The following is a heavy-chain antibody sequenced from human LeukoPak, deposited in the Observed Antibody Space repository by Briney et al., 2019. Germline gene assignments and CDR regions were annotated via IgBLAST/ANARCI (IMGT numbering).Heavy chain of an antibody. Sequence: SCKASGFTFTSSAVQWVRQAPGKGLKWVSTITTGDGNTYYADSVKGRFTVSRDDSKNTLYLQMNSLRAEDTAVYYCAKDGGLWVSAHWGDSWGRGTLVTVSS. CDR1: GFTFTSSA. V-gene: IGHV3-23*01. CDR2: ITTGDGNT. D-gene: IGHD7-27*01. CDR3: AKDGGLWVSAHWGDS. J-gene: IGHJ4*02.